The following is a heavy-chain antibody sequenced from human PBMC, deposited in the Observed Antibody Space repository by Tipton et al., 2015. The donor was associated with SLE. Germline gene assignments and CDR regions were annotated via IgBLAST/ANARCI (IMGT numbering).Heavy chain of an antibody. D-gene: IGHD3-22*01. J-gene: IGHJ3*02. CDR1: GITFSDYA. CDR2: ISWNSGSI. V-gene: IGHV3-9*01. Sequence: SLRLSCAASGITFSDYAINWVRQAPGKGLEWVSGISWNSGSIGYADSVKGRFTISRDNAKNSLYLQMNSLRAEDTALYYCAKDSSGYYSAFDIWGQGTMVTVSS. CDR3: AKDSSGYYSAFDI.